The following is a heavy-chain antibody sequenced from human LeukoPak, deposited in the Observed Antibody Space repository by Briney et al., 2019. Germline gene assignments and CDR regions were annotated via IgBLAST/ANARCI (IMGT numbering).Heavy chain of an antibody. J-gene: IGHJ5*02. V-gene: IGHV3-7*01. CDR1: GFIFSSYS. CDR2: IKQDGSEK. D-gene: IGHD2-2*01. CDR3: ARPTAAKTNWFDP. Sequence: PGGSLRLSCAASGFIFSSYSMNWVRQAPGKGLEWAADIKQDGSEKYYVDSVKGRFTISRDNAKNSLYLQMNSLRAEDTAVYYCARPTAAKTNWFDPWGQGTLVTVSS.